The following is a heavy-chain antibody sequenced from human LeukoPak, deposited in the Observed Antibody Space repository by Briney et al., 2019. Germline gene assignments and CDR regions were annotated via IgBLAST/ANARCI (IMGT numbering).Heavy chain of an antibody. Sequence: SVKVSCKASGGTFSTYAFSWVRQAPGQGLEWMGGIIPMFGTTNYAQKFQGRVTITADESTSTVYMALSSLRSEDTAVYYCARGLLGYCSSTSCYADYWGQGTLVTVSS. D-gene: IGHD2-2*01. J-gene: IGHJ4*02. V-gene: IGHV1-69*01. CDR1: GGTFSTYA. CDR2: IIPMFGTT. CDR3: ARGLLGYCSSTSCYADY.